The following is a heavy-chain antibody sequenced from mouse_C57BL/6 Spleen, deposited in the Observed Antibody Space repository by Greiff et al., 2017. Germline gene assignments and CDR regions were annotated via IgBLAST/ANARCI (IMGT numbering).Heavy chain of an antibody. CDR3: ARRGYYGNFYAMVY. Sequence: EVKLMESGPELVKPGASVKISCKASGYSFTDYNVTWVKQSTGKSLEWIGVINPNYGTTSYNQKFKGKATLTVDQSSSRAYMQLNSLTSEDSSVYYCARRGYYGNFYAMVYGGQGTSVTVSS. V-gene: IGHV1-39*01. D-gene: IGHD2-1*01. CDR2: INPNYGTT. CDR1: GYSFTDYN. J-gene: IGHJ4*01.